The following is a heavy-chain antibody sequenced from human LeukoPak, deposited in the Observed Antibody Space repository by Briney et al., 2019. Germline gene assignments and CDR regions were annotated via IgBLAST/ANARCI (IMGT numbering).Heavy chain of an antibody. CDR1: GGSISSYY. V-gene: IGHV4-59*01. D-gene: IGHD2-15*01. Sequence: SETLSLTCTVSGGSISSYYWSWIRQPPGQGLEWIGYIYYSGSTNYNPSLKSRVTISVDTSKNQFSLKLSSVTAADTAVYYCARFPLGYCSGGSCRDAFDIWGQGTMVTVSS. CDR2: IYYSGST. CDR3: ARFPLGYCSGGSCRDAFDI. J-gene: IGHJ3*02.